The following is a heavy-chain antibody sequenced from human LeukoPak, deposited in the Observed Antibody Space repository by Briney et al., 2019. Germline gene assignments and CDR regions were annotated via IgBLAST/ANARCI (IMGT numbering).Heavy chain of an antibody. Sequence: QTGGSLRLSCAASGFTFSSYAMSWVRQAPGKGLEWVSVISGTGGSTYYADSVKGRFTISRDNSKNTLYLQMNSLRAEDTAVYFCAKDGTRYISSWYWDYWGQGTLVTVPS. V-gene: IGHV3-23*01. D-gene: IGHD6-13*01. J-gene: IGHJ4*02. CDR1: GFTFSSYA. CDR3: AKDGTRYISSWYWDY. CDR2: ISGTGGST.